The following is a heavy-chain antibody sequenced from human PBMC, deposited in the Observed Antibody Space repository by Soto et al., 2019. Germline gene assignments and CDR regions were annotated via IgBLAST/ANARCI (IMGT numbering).Heavy chain of an antibody. D-gene: IGHD3-22*01. Sequence: EVQLVESGGGLIQPGGSLRLSCAASGFTVSSNYMSWVRQAPGKGLEWVSVIYSGGSTYYADSVKGRFTISRDNSKYPLDLQMNSLRAEDMAVYYCARDRVESGYPEYFQHWGQGTLVTVSS. CDR1: GFTVSSNY. CDR2: IYSGGST. CDR3: ARDRVESGYPEYFQH. J-gene: IGHJ1*01. V-gene: IGHV3-53*01.